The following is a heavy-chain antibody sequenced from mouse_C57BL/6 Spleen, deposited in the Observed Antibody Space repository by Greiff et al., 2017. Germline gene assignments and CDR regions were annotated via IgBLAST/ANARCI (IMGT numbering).Heavy chain of an antibody. D-gene: IGHD1-1*01. CDR1: GYTFTSYG. CDR3: AKSFYGSSFDY. Sequence: QVQLQQPGAELVRPGTSVKLSCKASGYTFTSYGMHWVKQRPGQGLEWIGVIDPSDSYTNYNQKFKGKATLTVDTSSSTAYMQLSSLTSEDSAVYYCAKSFYGSSFDYWGQGTTLTVSS. J-gene: IGHJ2*01. V-gene: IGHV1-59*01. CDR2: IDPSDSYT.